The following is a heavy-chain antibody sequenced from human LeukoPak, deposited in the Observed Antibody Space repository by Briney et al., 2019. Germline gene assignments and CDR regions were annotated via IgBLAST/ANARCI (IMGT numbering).Heavy chain of an antibody. CDR3: ARAYRPSIAAAGPFDY. CDR1: GGTFSSYA. V-gene: IGHV1-69*01. D-gene: IGHD6-13*01. J-gene: IGHJ4*02. Sequence: SVKVSCKASGGTFSSYAISWVRQAPGQGLEWMGGIIPIFGTANYAQKFQGRVTITADESTSTAYMELSSLRSEDTAVYYCARAYRPSIAAAGPFDYWGQGNLVTVSS. CDR2: IIPIFGTA.